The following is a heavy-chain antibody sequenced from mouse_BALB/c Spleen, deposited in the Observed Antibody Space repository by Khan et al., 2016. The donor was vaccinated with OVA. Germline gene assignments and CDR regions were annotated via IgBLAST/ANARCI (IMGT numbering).Heavy chain of an antibody. D-gene: IGHD2-14*01. J-gene: IGHJ1*01. Sequence: EVELVESGGGLVQPGESLKLSCKSNEYEFPSHDMSWVRKTPEKRLELVAVINSDGGTTYYPDTMEGRFIISRDTTKKTLYLQMSSLRSEDTALYYCARAYYRHWYFDVWGAGTTVTVSS. V-gene: IGHV5-2*01. CDR3: ARAYYRHWYFDV. CDR2: INSDGGTT. CDR1: EYEFPSHD.